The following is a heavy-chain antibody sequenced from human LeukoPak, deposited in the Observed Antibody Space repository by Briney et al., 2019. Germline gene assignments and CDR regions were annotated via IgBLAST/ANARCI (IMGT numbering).Heavy chain of an antibody. D-gene: IGHD3-3*01. V-gene: IGHV3-48*01. J-gene: IGHJ4*02. CDR3: ERDRGGAYDFWSGYYTGYFDY. Sequence: GGSLKLSCAASGFTFSAYNMNWVRQAPGKGLEWVSYISGSSSSIFYADSVKGRFTISRDNAKNPLYLQMNSLRAEDTAVYYCERDRGGAYDFWSGYYTGYFDYWGQGSLVTVSS. CDR2: ISGSSSSI. CDR1: GFTFSAYN.